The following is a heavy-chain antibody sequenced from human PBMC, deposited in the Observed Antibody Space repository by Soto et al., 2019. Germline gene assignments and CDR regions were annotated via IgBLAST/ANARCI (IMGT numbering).Heavy chain of an antibody. V-gene: IGHV3-21*01. CDR2: ISSSSSYI. Sequence: GGSLRLSCAASGFTFSSYSMNWVRQAPGKGLEWVSSISSSSSYIYYADSVKGRFTISRGNAKNSLYLQMNSLRAEDTAVYYCARDEVGCSSTSCFSYYYYGMDVWGQGTTVTVSS. J-gene: IGHJ6*02. D-gene: IGHD2-2*01. CDR3: ARDEVGCSSTSCFSYYYYGMDV. CDR1: GFTFSSYS.